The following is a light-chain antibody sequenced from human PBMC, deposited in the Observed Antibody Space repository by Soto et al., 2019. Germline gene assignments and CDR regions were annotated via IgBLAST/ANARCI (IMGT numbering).Light chain of an antibody. CDR1: TGAVTGGHY. J-gene: IGLJ2*01. CDR2: DTN. CDR3: LLSYSGARV. V-gene: IGLV7-46*01. Sequence: QAVVTQEPSLTVSPGGTVTLTCGSSTGAVTGGHYPYWFQQKPGQAPRTLIYDTNKKHSWTPARFSGSLLGGKAALTLSGAQPEDEADYYCLLSYSGARVFGGGTQLTVL.